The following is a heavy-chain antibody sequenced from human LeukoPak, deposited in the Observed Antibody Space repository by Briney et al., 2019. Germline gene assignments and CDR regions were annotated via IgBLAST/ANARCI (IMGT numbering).Heavy chain of an antibody. Sequence: SETLSLTCAVYGGSFSGYYWSWIRQPPGKGLEWIGEINDSGSTNYNPSLKSRVTISEDTSKNQFSLKLSSLTAADTAVYYCARGIPRRYFDWFRSNWFAPWGQGILVTVSS. J-gene: IGHJ5*02. CDR2: INDSGST. V-gene: IGHV4-34*01. D-gene: IGHD3-9*01. CDR1: GGSFSGYY. CDR3: ARGIPRRYFDWFRSNWFAP.